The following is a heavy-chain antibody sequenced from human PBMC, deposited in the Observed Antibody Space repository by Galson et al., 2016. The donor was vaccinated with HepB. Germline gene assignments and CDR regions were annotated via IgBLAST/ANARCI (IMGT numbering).Heavy chain of an antibody. V-gene: IGHV1-3*01. D-gene: IGHD6-19*01. CDR2: INGGSGDT. J-gene: IGHJ4*02. CDR3: ARETSGWYLG. Sequence: SVKVSCKASGGTFSSYLISWLRQAPGQGLEWMGWINGGSGDTKYSQKFQDRVTITRDTSASTAYMEVNSLRSGDTAVYYCARETSGWYLGWGQGTLVIVSS. CDR1: GGTFSSYL.